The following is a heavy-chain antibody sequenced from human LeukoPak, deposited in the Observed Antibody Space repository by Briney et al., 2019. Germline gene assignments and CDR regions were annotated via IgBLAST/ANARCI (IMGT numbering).Heavy chain of an antibody. CDR1: GGSISSSSYY. J-gene: IGHJ6*03. CDR2: INHSGST. CDR3: ARGRGGSGYYYYYMDV. Sequence: PSETLSLTCTVSGGSISSSSYYWSWIRQPPGKGLEWIGEINHSGSTNYNPSLKSRVTISVDTSKNQFSLKLSSVTAADTAVYYCARGRGGSGYYYYYMDVWGKGTTVTVSS. D-gene: IGHD3-10*01. V-gene: IGHV4-39*07.